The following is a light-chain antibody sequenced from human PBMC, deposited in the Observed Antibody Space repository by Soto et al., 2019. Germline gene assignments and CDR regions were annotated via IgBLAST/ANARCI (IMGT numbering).Light chain of an antibody. V-gene: IGKV1-27*01. CDR1: QGISNY. CDR2: AAS. J-gene: IGKJ3*01. Sequence: DIQMTQSPSSLSASVGDRVTITCRASQGISNYLAWYQQKPGKVPKLLIYAASTLQSGVPSRFSGSGSGTDFTLTISSMQPEDVATDYCKQYNIAPFTFGPRTKVDIK. CDR3: KQYNIAPFT.